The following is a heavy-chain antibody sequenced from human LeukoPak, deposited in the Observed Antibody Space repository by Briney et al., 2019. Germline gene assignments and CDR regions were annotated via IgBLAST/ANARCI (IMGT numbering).Heavy chain of an antibody. CDR3: ARDRGYYDSSGYLDY. V-gene: IGHV4-59*01. J-gene: IGHJ4*02. Sequence: SETLSLTCIVSGGSISSYHWSWIRQPPGKGLEWIGYMYYSGSTSGSTNYNPSLKSRVTISVDTSKNQFSLKLSSVTAADTAVYYCARDRGYYDSSGYLDYWGQGTLVTVSS. CDR1: GGSISSYH. CDR2: MYYSGSTSGST. D-gene: IGHD3-22*01.